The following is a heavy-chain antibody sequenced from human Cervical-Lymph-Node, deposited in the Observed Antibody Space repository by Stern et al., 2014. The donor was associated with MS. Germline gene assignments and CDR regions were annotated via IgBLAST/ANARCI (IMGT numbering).Heavy chain of an antibody. V-gene: IGHV4-61*02. J-gene: IGHJ4*02. CDR2: IYTSGST. D-gene: IGHD6-19*01. Sequence: QVQLQESGPGLVKPSQTLSLTCTVSGGSISSGSYYWSWIRQPAGKGLEWIGRIYTSGSTNYNPSLKSRVTISVDTSKNQFSLKLSSGTAADTAVYYCAREALDSSGWPQENWGQGTLVTVSS. CDR1: GGSISSGSYY. CDR3: AREALDSSGWPQEN.